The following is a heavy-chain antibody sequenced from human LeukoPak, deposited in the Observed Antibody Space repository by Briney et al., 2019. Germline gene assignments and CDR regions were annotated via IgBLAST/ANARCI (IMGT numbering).Heavy chain of an antibody. J-gene: IGHJ4*02. CDR3: ARETGDGVDY. CDR1: GGSISSYY. D-gene: IGHD7-27*01. CDR2: IYYSGST. V-gene: IGHV4-59*01. Sequence: SETLSLICTVSGGSISSYYWSWIRQPPGKGLEWIGYIYYSGSTNYNPSLKSRVTISVDTSKNQFSLKLSSVTAADTAVYYCARETGDGVDYWGQGTLVTVSS.